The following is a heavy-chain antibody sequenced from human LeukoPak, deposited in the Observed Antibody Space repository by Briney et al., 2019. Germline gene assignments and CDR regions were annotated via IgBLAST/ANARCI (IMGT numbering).Heavy chain of an antibody. CDR2: IHTSGST. D-gene: IGHD3-10*01. J-gene: IGHJ5*02. V-gene: IGHV4-61*02. CDR3: ARELNLVRGVSYNWFDP. CDR1: GGSISSGNYF. Sequence: PSQTLSLTCTVSGGSISSGNYFWSWIRQPAGKGLEWIGRIHTSGSTNYNSSLKSRVTISIDTPKNQFSLKLSSVTAADTAVYYCARELNLVRGVSYNWFDPWAREPWSPSPQ.